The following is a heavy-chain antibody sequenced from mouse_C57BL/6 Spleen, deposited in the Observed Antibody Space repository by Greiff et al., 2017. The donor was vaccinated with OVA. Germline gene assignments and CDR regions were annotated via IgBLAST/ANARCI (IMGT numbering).Heavy chain of an antibody. D-gene: IGHD3-2*02. Sequence: QVQLQQPGAELVMPGASVKLSCKASGYTFTSYWMHWVKQRPGQGLEWIGMIHPNSGSTNYNEKFKSKATLTVDKSSSTAYMQLSSLTSEDSAVYYCARSEDSSGYLAYWGQGTLVTVSA. V-gene: IGHV1-64*01. CDR3: ARSEDSSGYLAY. CDR1: GYTFTSYW. J-gene: IGHJ3*01. CDR2: IHPNSGST.